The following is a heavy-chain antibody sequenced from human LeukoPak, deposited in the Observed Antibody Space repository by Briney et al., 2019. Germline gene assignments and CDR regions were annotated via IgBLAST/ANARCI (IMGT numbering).Heavy chain of an antibody. D-gene: IGHD2-15*01. Sequence: PGGSLRLSCAASGFTFSNAWMSWVRQAPGKGLEWVGRIKSKTDGGTTDYAAPVKGRFTISRDDSKKTLYLQMNSLKIEDTAVYYCTTDPGGRLYYYYYMDVWGKGTTVTISS. CDR2: IKSKTDGGTT. V-gene: IGHV3-15*01. CDR1: GFTFSNAW. CDR3: TTDPGGRLYYYYYMDV. J-gene: IGHJ6*03.